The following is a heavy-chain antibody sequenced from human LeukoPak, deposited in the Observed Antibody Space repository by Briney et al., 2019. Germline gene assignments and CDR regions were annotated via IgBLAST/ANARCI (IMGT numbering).Heavy chain of an antibody. J-gene: IGHJ4*02. CDR3: AREGDIAFDY. V-gene: IGHV4-31*03. D-gene: IGHD5-12*01. CDR2: IYYSGST. Sequence: PSETLSPTCTVSGGSISSGGYYWSWIRQHPGKGLEWIGYIYYSGSTYYNPSLKSRVTISVDTSKNQFSLKLSSVTAADTAVYYCAREGDIAFDYWGQGTLVTVSS. CDR1: GGSISSGGYY.